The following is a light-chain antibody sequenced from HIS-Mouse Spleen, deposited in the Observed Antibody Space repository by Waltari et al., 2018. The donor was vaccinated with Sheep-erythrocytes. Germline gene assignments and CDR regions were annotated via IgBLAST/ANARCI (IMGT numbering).Light chain of an antibody. CDR1: CSDCCGYNY. J-gene: IGLJ1*01. V-gene: IGLV2-11*01. CDR2: DVS. CDR3: CSYAGSYNHV. Sequence: QSALSQPHSVSGSPGQSVTISCTGTCSDCCGYNYVSWYQQNPGKAPKLMIYDVSKRPSGVPDRFSGSKSGNTASLTISGLQAEDEADYYCCSYAGSYNHVFATGTKVTVL.